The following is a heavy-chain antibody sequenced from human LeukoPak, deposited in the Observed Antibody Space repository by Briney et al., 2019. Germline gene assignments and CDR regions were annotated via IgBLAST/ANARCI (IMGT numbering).Heavy chain of an antibody. CDR3: ASLVSTVTTFHYYYMDV. D-gene: IGHD4-17*01. CDR1: GFTFSSYW. Sequence: GGSLRLSCAASGFTFSSYWMHWVRQAPGKGLVWVSRINSDGSSTSYADSVKGRFTISRDNAKNTLYLQMNSLRAEDTAVYYCASLVSTVTTFHYYYMDVWGKGTTVTVSS. V-gene: IGHV3-74*01. J-gene: IGHJ6*03. CDR2: INSDGSST.